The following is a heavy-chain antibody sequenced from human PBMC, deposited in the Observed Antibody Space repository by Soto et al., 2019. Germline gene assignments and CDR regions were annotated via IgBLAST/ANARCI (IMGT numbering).Heavy chain of an antibody. D-gene: IGHD6-6*01. CDR3: TTDPIAARVGFFDY. CDR1: GFTFSNAW. V-gene: IGHV3-15*01. CDR2: IKSKTDGGTT. Sequence: EVQLVESGGGLVKPGGSLRLSCAASGFTFSNAWMSWVRQAPGKGLEWVGRIKSKTDGGTTDYAAPVKGRFTISRDDSKNTLYLQMNSLKTEDTAVYYCTTDPIAARVGFFDYWGQGTLVTVSS. J-gene: IGHJ4*02.